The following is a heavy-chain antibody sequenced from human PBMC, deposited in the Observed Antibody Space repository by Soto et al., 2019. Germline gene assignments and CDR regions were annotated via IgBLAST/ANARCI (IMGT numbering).Heavy chain of an antibody. Sequence: PGGSLRLSCAACGFTFSSYCIHWVRQAPCKGLEWVAVIWYDGINKYYAESVKGRFTISRDNSKNTLYLQMNSLRAEDTAVYYCARDSHLGSGCQLGADYCGQGTLVTVSS. V-gene: IGHV3-33*01. CDR3: ARDSHLGSGCQLGADY. CDR2: IWYDGINK. D-gene: IGHD6-19*01. J-gene: IGHJ4*02. CDR1: GFTFSSYC.